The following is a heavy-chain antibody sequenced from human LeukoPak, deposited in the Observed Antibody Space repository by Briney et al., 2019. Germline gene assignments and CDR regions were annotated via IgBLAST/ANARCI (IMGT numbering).Heavy chain of an antibody. CDR1: GFTFSDYY. CDR2: ISSSGSTI. Sequence: PGGSLRLPCAASGFTFSDYYMSWIRQAPGKGLEWVSYISSSGSTIYYADSVKGRFTISRDNAKNSLYLQMNSLRAEDTAVYYCARDYYDSSSYYFDYWGQGTLVTVSS. D-gene: IGHD3-22*01. V-gene: IGHV3-11*01. J-gene: IGHJ4*02. CDR3: ARDYYDSSSYYFDY.